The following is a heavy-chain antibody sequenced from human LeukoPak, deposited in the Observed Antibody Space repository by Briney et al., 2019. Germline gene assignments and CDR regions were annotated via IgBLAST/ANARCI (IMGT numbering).Heavy chain of an antibody. CDR1: GFTFSSYA. CDR3: ARVSIFGVVIPPDY. D-gene: IGHD3-3*02. Sequence: GGSLRLSCAASGFTFSSYAMHWVRQAPGKGLEWVAVISSDGTNRYYADSVKGRFTISRDNSKNTVYLQMNNLRAEDTAVYYCARVSIFGVVIPPDYWGQGTLVTVSS. J-gene: IGHJ4*02. CDR2: ISSDGTNR. V-gene: IGHV3-30*01.